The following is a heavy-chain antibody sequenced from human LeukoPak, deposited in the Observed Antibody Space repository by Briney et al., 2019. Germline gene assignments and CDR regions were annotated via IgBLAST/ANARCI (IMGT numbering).Heavy chain of an antibody. D-gene: IGHD3-22*01. CDR3: ATSSGYYVGYIRH. V-gene: IGHV1-2*02. CDR1: GSTFTGYY. CDR2: INPNSGGT. Sequence: ASVKVSCKASGSTFTGYYMHWVRQAPGQGLEWMGWINPNSGGTNYAQKFQGRVTMTRDTSISTAYMELSSLRSDDTAVYYCATSSGYYVGYIRHWGQGTLVTASS. J-gene: IGHJ1*01.